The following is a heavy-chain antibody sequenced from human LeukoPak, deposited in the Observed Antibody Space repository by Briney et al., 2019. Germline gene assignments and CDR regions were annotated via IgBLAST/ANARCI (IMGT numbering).Heavy chain of an antibody. D-gene: IGHD2-21*02. CDR3: ARVKVVVTTPNYFDF. V-gene: IGHV5-51*01. CDR1: GYNFSNYW. J-gene: IGHJ4*02. Sequence: GESLKISCKSSGYNFSNYWIGWVRQMPGKGLEWMAIIYPGDSDTRYGPSFQGQVTISADKSISTAYLQWSGLKASDTAIYYCARVKVVVTTPNYFDFWGQGTLVTVSP. CDR2: IYPGDSDT.